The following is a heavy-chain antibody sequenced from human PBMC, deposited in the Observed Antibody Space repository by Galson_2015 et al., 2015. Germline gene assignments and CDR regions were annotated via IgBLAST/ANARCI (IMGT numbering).Heavy chain of an antibody. CDR1: GGSFSGYY. V-gene: IGHV4-34*01. CDR2: INHSGST. J-gene: IGHJ5*02. D-gene: IGHD1-1*01. Sequence: ETLSLTCAVYGGSFSGYYWSWIRQPPGKGLEWIGEINHSGSTNYNPSLKSRVTISVDTSKNQFSLKLSSVTAADTAVYYCARLGRGASLTTKSWFDPWGQGTLVTVSS. CDR3: ARLGRGASLTTKSWFDP.